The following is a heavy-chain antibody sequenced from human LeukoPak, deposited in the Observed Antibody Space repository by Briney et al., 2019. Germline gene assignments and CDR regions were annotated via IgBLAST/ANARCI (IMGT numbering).Heavy chain of an antibody. CDR2: INPNSGGT. CDR3: ARVFRSGSYPPRYFDY. CDR1: GYTFTGYY. Sequence: PKASVKVSCKASGYTFTGYYMHWVRQAPGQGLEWMGWINPNSGGTNYAQKFQGRVTMTRDTSISTAYMELSRLRSDDTAVYYSARVFRSGSYPPRYFDYWGQGTLVTVSS. D-gene: IGHD1-26*01. V-gene: IGHV1-2*02. J-gene: IGHJ4*02.